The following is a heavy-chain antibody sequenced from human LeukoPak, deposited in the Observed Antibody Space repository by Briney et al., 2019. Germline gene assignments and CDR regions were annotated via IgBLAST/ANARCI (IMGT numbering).Heavy chain of an antibody. Sequence: GGSLRLSCAASGFTFSSYWMSWVRQAPGKGLEWVANIKQDGSEKYYVDSVKGRFTISRDNAKNSLYLQMNSLGAEDTAVYYCARRQTGDFNCFAPWGQGTLVTVSS. CDR2: IKQDGSEK. D-gene: IGHD7-27*01. V-gene: IGHV3-7*03. J-gene: IGHJ5*02. CDR3: ARRQTGDFNCFAP. CDR1: GFTFSSYW.